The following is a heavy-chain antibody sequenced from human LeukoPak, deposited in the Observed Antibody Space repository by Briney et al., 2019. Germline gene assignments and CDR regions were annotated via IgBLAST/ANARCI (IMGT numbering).Heavy chain of an antibody. CDR1: GFTFSSFW. Sequence: PGGSLRLSCADSGFTFSSFWMTWVRQVPGRGLEWVANIKQDGSEKYYVDSVKGRFTISRDNAKKSLYLQMNSLRAEDTALYYCARGLDYYDSSGQGSWGQGTLVTVSS. J-gene: IGHJ5*02. V-gene: IGHV3-7*03. CDR2: IKQDGSEK. D-gene: IGHD3-22*01. CDR3: ARGLDYYDSSGQGS.